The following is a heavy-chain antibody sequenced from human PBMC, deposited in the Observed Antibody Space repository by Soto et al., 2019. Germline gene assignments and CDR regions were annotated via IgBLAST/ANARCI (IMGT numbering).Heavy chain of an antibody. D-gene: IGHD2-15*01. V-gene: IGHV3-30*18. J-gene: IGHJ3*02. CDR3: DKDVARYCSGGSFYGTFDN. CDR2: ISYDGSNK. CDR1: GFTFSSYG. Sequence: GSLRLSCAATGFTFSSYGMHWVRHAPGKGLEWVAVISYDGSNKYYADSVKGRFTISRDNSKNTLYLQMNSMRAEDTAVYYCDKDVARYCSGGSFYGTFDNWGQGAMVTVSS.